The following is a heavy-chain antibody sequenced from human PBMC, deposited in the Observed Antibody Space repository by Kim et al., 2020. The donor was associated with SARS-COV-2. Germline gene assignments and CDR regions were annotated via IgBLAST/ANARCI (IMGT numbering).Heavy chain of an antibody. J-gene: IGHJ3*02. Sequence: GGSLRLSCSASGFTFSSYAMHWVRQAPGKGLEYVSAISSNGGSTYYADSVKGRFTISRDNSKNTLYLQMSSLRAEDTAVYYCVKGSSGWPTFHHDAFDIWGQGTIVTVSS. V-gene: IGHV3-64D*06. CDR1: GFTFSSYA. CDR3: VKGSSGWPTFHHDAFDI. D-gene: IGHD6-19*01. CDR2: ISSNGGST.